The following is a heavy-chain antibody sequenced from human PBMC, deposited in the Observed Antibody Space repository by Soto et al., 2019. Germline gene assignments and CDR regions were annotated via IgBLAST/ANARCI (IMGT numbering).Heavy chain of an antibody. CDR2: ISSSSSYT. CDR1: GFTFSDYY. J-gene: IGHJ4*02. CDR3: ARLGYSSGFYYFDY. Sequence: GGSLRLSCAASGFTFSDYYMSWIRQAPGKGLEWVSYISSSSSYTNYADSVKGRFTISRDNAKNSLYLQMNSLRAEDTAVYYCARLGYSSGFYYFDYWGQGTLVTVS. D-gene: IGHD6-19*01. V-gene: IGHV3-11*06.